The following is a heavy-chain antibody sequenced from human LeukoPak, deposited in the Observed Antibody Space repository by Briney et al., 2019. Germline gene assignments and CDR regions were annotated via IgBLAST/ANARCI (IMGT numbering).Heavy chain of an antibody. CDR2: IYYSGST. J-gene: IGHJ6*03. Sequence: SQTLSLTXTVSGGSISSGDYYWSWIRQPPGKGLEWIGYIYYSGSTYYNPSLKSRVTISVDTSKNQFSLKLSSVTAADTAVYYCARDGGGGEDYYYYYYMDVWGKGTTVTVSS. CDR3: ARDGGGGEDYYYYYYMDV. D-gene: IGHD2-21*01. CDR1: GGSISSGDYY. V-gene: IGHV4-30-4*08.